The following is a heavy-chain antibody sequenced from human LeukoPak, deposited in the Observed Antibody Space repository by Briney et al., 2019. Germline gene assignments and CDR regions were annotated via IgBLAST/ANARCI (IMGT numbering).Heavy chain of an antibody. CDR3: ARGRRDSSGYYRTGDY. CDR1: GGSISSYY. CDR2: IYTSGST. D-gene: IGHD3-22*01. V-gene: IGHV4-4*07. J-gene: IGHJ4*02. Sequence: SETLSLTCTVSGGSISSYYWSWIRQPAGKGLEWIGRIYTSGSTNYNPSLKSRVTMSVDTSKNQFSLKLSSVTAADTAVYYCARGRRDSSGYYRTGDYWGQGTLVTVSS.